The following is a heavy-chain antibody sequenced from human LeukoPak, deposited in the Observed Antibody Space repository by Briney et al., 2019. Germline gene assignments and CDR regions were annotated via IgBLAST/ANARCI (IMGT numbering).Heavy chain of an antibody. J-gene: IGHJ4*02. Sequence: GGSLRLSCAASGLTFSSYEMSWVRQAPGKGLEWVGRVKSKTHGGTTAYAAPVKGRFTISRDDSKTTVYLQMNSLKSEDAAMYYCTTERPYFDNWGQGTLVTVSS. CDR2: VKSKTHGGTT. CDR3: TTERPYFDN. CDR1: GLTFSSYE. V-gene: IGHV3-15*01.